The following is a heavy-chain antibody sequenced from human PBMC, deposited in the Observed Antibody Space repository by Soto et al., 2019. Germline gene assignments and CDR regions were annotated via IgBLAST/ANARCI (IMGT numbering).Heavy chain of an antibody. J-gene: IGHJ2*01. D-gene: IGHD3-16*01. CDR3: ARGGGSSWYLDL. CDR2: ISYDGSNK. V-gene: IGHV3-30-3*01. CDR1: GFTFSSYA. Sequence: QVQLVESGGGVVQPGRSLRLSCAASGFTFSSYAMHWVRQAPGKGLEWVAIISYDGSNKYYADSVKGRFTNSRDNSKNTLYMQMNSLRAEDTAVYYCARGGGSSWYLDLWGRGTLVTVSS.